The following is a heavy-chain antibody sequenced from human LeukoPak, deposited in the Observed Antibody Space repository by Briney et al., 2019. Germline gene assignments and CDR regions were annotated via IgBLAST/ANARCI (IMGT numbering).Heavy chain of an antibody. CDR3: ARAKNPYYYYYYMDF. CDR1: GYSIGSGHY. J-gene: IGHJ6*03. Sequence: SETLSLTCAVSGYSIGSGHYWVWIRQPPGKGLEYIGNIYHSGSSHYNPSLKSRVTISVDTSNNQFSLKLSSVTAADTAVYYCARAKNPYYYYYYMDFWGRGTTVTVSS. V-gene: IGHV4-38-2*01. CDR2: IYHSGSS.